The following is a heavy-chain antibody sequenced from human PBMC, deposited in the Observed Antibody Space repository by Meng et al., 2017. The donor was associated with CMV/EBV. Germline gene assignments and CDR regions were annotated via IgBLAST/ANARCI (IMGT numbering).Heavy chain of an antibody. J-gene: IGHJ6*02. V-gene: IGHV1-69*05. CDR1: GGTFSSYA. CDR2: IIPIFGTA. D-gene: IGHD3-3*01. CDR3: ARTYYDFWSGYYTAYYYGMDV. Sequence: VKVSCKASGGTFSSYAISWVRQAPGQGLEWMGGIIPIFGTANYAQKFQGRVTITTDESTSTAYMELSSLRSEDTAVYYCARTYYDFWSGYYTAYYYGMDVWGQGTTVTVSS.